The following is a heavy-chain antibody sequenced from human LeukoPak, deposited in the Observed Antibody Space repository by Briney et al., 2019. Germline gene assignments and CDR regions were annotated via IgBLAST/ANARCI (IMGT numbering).Heavy chain of an antibody. V-gene: IGHV3-21*01. J-gene: IGHJ4*02. CDR2: ISSSSSYI. Sequence: ETLSLTCAVYGGSFSGYYWSWIRQAPGKGLEWVSSISSSSSYIYYADSVKGRFTISRDNAKNSLYLQMNSLRAEDTAVYYCARGGYSSSCPEDWGQGTLVTVSS. CDR1: GGSFSGYY. D-gene: IGHD6-13*01. CDR3: ARGGYSSSCPED.